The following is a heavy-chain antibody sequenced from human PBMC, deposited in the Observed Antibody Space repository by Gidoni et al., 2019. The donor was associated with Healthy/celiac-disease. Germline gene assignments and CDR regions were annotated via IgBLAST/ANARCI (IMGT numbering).Heavy chain of an antibody. CDR1: GYTFTSYD. D-gene: IGHD6-6*01. CDR3: ARGASIAAYYYYGMDV. Sequence: QVQLVQSGAAVKKPGASVKVSCKASGYTFTSYDINWVRQATGQGLEWMGWMNPNSGNTGYAQKFQGRVTMTRNTSISTAYMELSSLRSEDTAVYYCARGASIAAYYYYGMDVWGQGTTVTVSS. V-gene: IGHV1-8*01. J-gene: IGHJ6*02. CDR2: MNPNSGNT.